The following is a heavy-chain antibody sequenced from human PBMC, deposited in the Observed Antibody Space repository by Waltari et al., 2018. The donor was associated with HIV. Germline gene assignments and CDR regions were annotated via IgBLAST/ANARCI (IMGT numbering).Heavy chain of an antibody. Sequence: QVQLRESGPGLVKPSQTLSLTCNVSGASISSGSYYWSWVRQPAGKGLEWIGRIFTTGDTNYNPSLKSRVTLSLDTSRNDFSLELTSVTAADTAVYYCARWSVYQYKSWFFDLWGRGTLVTVSS. CDR1: GASISSGSYY. D-gene: IGHD3-3*01. CDR3: ARWSVYQYKSWFFDL. J-gene: IGHJ2*01. V-gene: IGHV4-61*02. CDR2: IFTTGDT.